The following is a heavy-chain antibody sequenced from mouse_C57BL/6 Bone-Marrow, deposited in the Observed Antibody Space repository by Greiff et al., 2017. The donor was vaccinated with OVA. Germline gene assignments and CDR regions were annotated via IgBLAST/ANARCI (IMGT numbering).Heavy chain of an antibody. Sequence: EVMLVESGGGLVQSGRSLRLSCATSGFTFRAFYMEWVRQAPGKGLEWIAASRNKANDYTTEYRASEKGRVIGSRDTSQSILYLQMNALRAEDTAIDYCARDDYYGSSYWYFDVWGTGTTVTVSS. CDR3: ARDDYYGSSYWYFDV. CDR2: SRNKANDYTT. J-gene: IGHJ1*03. CDR1: GFTFRAFY. D-gene: IGHD1-1*01. V-gene: IGHV7-1*01.